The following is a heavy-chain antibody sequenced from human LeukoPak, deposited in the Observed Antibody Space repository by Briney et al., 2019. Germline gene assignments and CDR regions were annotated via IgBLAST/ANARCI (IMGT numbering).Heavy chain of an antibody. CDR1: GFTVGSTY. CDR2: IYSGGST. V-gene: IGHV3-53*01. J-gene: IGHJ4*02. CDR3: VRELGDPGDY. Sequence: GGSLRLSCAASGFTVGSTYMSWVRQAPGKGLEWVSAIYSGGSTYYADSVKGRFTISRDNPKNAVYLQMSSLRAEDTAVYYCVRELGDPGDYWGQGTLVTVSS. D-gene: IGHD2-21*02.